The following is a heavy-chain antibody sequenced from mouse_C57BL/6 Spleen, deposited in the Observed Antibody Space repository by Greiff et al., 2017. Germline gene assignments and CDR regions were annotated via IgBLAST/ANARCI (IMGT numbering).Heavy chain of an antibody. CDR2: IWGGGST. V-gene: IGHV2-9*01. CDR3: AKRPGGNYDYDWFAY. Sequence: QVQLQQSGPGLVAPSQSLSITCTVSGFSLTSYGVDWVRQPPGKGLEWLGVIWGGGSTNYNSALMSRLSISKDNSKSQVFLKMNSLQTDDTAMYYCAKRPGGNYDYDWFAYWGQGTLVTVSA. J-gene: IGHJ3*01. D-gene: IGHD2-4*01. CDR1: GFSLTSYG.